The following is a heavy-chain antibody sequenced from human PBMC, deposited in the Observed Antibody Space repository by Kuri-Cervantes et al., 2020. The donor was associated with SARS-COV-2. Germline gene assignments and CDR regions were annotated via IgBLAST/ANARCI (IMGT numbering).Heavy chain of an antibody. CDR2: IYYSGST. CDR1: GGSISSYY. D-gene: IGHD2-2*01. Sequence: GSLRLSCTVSGGSISSYYWSWIRQPPGKGLEWIGYIYYSGSTNYNPSLKSRVTISVDTSKNQFSLKLSSVTAADTAVYYCARGGFIVVVPAAPFDYWGQGTLVTVSS. V-gene: IGHV4-59*12. J-gene: IGHJ4*02. CDR3: ARGGFIVVVPAAPFDY.